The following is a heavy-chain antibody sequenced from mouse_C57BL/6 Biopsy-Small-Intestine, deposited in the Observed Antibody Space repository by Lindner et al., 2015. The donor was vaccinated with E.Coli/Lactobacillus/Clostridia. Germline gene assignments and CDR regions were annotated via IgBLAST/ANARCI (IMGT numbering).Heavy chain of an antibody. D-gene: IGHD1-3*01. V-gene: IGHV1-69*01. J-gene: IGHJ3*01. CDR3: ARMSYNWNDMSPDI. CDR2: IITVFDTI. CDR1: GGTFRNYG. Sequence: SVKVSCKASGGTFRNYGLNWVRQAPGQGLEWMGGIITVFDTITYAQKFRGRLTITADEVTNTAFMELNSLRSEDAAVYYCARMSYNWNDMSPDIWGQGTLVTVS.